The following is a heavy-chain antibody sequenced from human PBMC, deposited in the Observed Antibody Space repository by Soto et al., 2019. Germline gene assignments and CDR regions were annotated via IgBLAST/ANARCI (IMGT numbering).Heavy chain of an antibody. Sequence: ASVKVSCKASGYTFTSYGISWVRQAPGQGLEWMGWISAYNGNTNYAQKLQGRVTMTTDTSTSTAYMELRSLRSDDTAVYYCARVATVYGSGSYSNRWGYYYYMDVWGKGTTVTVSS. D-gene: IGHD3-10*01. CDR2: ISAYNGNT. V-gene: IGHV1-18*01. CDR1: GYTFTSYG. J-gene: IGHJ6*03. CDR3: ARVATVYGSGSYSNRWGYYYYMDV.